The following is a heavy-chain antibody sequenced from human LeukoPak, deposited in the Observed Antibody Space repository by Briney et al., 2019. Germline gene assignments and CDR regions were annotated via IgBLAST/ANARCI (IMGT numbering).Heavy chain of an antibody. CDR3: AKLPPLYCSSTSCYGASDAFDI. V-gene: IGHV3-9*01. J-gene: IGHJ3*02. D-gene: IGHD2-2*01. Sequence: GRPLRLSCAASGFTFDDYAMHWVRQAPGKGLEWVSGISWNSGSIGYADSVKGRFTISRDNAKNSLYLQMNSLRAEDTALYYCAKLPPLYCSSTSCYGASDAFDIWGQGTMVTVSS. CDR1: GFTFDDYA. CDR2: ISWNSGSI.